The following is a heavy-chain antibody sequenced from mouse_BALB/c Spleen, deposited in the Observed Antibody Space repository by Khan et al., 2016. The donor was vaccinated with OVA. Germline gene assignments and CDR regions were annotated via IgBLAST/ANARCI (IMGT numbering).Heavy chain of an antibody. V-gene: IGHV1-4*01. CDR1: GYTFTSYT. CDR2: INPSNGYT. D-gene: IGHD2-14*01. J-gene: IGHJ3*01. CDR3: VRDGAYHRNDGWFAY. Sequence: VELVESGAELARPGASVKMSCKASGYTFTSYTIHWIKKRPGQGLEWIGYINPSNGYTNSNQKFKDKATLTTDKSSTTAYLQLSSLTSDDYAVYNCVRDGAYHRNDGWFAYWGEGTLVTVSA.